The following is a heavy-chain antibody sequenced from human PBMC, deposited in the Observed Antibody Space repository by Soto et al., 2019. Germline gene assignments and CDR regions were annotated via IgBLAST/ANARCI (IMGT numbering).Heavy chain of an antibody. V-gene: IGHV3-7*01. J-gene: IGHJ4*02. CDR1: RFTFSRYW. CDR2: IKQDGSEK. CDR3: ARDGSGYCSGGSCYYGY. D-gene: IGHD2-15*01. Sequence: GGYLRLSCAAPRFTFSRYWMSWVRQAPGKGLEWVANIKQDGSEKYYVDSVKGRFTISRDNAKNSLYLQMNSLRAEDTAVYYCARDGSGYCSGGSCYYGYWGQGT.